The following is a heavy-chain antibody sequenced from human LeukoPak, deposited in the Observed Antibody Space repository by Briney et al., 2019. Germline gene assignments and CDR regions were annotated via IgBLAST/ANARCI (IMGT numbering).Heavy chain of an antibody. J-gene: IGHJ6*02. CDR2: IISKAYGGTT. Sequence: SPRLSRTAAGSTFGDYAMSGSRQAPGKGWRGLGFIISKAYGGTTEYAASMRGRSTISPDYPRTLPYLQMTRLKPEDTALYCSTRSRRPDILYGMAVWGQGATVTASS. V-gene: IGHV3-49*03. D-gene: IGHD3-9*01. CDR3: TRSRRPDILYGMAV. CDR1: GSTFGDYA.